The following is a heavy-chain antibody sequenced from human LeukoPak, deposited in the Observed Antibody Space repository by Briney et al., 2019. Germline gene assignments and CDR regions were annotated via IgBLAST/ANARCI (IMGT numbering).Heavy chain of an antibody. J-gene: IGHJ3*02. Sequence: ASVNVSCKASGGTFSSYAISWVRQAPGQGLEWVGGIIPIFGTANYAQKFQGRVTITTDESTSTAYMELCSLRSEDTAVYYCAREKMYGNAFDIWGQGTMVTVSS. CDR1: GGTFSSYA. V-gene: IGHV1-69*05. D-gene: IGHD2-8*01. CDR2: IIPIFGTA. CDR3: AREKMYGNAFDI.